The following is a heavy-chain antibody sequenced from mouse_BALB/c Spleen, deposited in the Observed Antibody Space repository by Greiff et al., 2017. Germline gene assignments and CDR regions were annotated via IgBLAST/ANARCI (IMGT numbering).Heavy chain of an antibody. Sequence: VQLQQSGAELVKPGASVKLSCTASGFNFKDTYMHWVKQRPEQGLEWIGRIDPANGNTKYDPKFQGKATITADTSSNTAYLQLSSLTSEDTAVYYCARGYDYDSFAYWGQGTLVTVSA. CDR3: ARGYDYDSFAY. V-gene: IGHV14-3*02. D-gene: IGHD2-4*01. CDR1: GFNFKDTY. J-gene: IGHJ3*01. CDR2: IDPANGNT.